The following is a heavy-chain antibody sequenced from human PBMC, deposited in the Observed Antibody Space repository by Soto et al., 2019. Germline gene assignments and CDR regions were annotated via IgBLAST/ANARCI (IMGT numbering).Heavy chain of an antibody. D-gene: IGHD2-15*01. V-gene: IGHV3-9*01. Sequence: GGSLRLSCAASGFTFDDYAMHWVRQAPGKGLEWVSGISWNSGSIGYADSVKGRFTISRDNAKNSLYLQMNSLRAEDTAVYYCARAYSDAFDIWGQGTMVTVSS. CDR2: ISWNSGSI. CDR3: ARAYSDAFDI. CDR1: GFTFDDYA. J-gene: IGHJ3*02.